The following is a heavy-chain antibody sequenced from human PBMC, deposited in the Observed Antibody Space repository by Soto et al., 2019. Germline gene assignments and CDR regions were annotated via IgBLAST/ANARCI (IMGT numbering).Heavy chain of an antibody. CDR1: GGSISVGVYY. Sequence: QVQLQESGPGLVKPSQTLSLTCTVSGGSISVGVYYWNWIRQLPGKGPEWIGCTYHTGSTYYNPSLESGVTISVDPSKNQFSLRLSSVTAADTAVYYCARIGNPDASLYFDYWGQGTLVTVSS. V-gene: IGHV4-31*03. CDR2: TYHTGST. J-gene: IGHJ4*02. D-gene: IGHD2-2*01. CDR3: ARIGNPDASLYFDY.